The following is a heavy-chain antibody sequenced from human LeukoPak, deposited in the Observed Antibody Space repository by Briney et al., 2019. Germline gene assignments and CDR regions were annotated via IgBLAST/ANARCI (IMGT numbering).Heavy chain of an antibody. CDR2: ISYDGSNK. CDR3: AKTSLEWLLFIYFDY. V-gene: IGHV3-30*18. Sequence: PGGSLRLSCAASGFTFSSYGMHWVRQAPGKGLEWVAVISYDGSNKYYADSVKGRFTISRDNSKNTLYLQMNSLRAEDTAVYYCAKTSLEWLLFIYFDYWGQGTLVTVSS. D-gene: IGHD3-3*01. J-gene: IGHJ4*02. CDR1: GFTFSSYG.